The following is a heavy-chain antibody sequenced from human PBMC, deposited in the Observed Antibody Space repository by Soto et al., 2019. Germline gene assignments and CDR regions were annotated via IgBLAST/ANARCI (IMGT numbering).Heavy chain of an antibody. V-gene: IGHV3-33*01. Sequence: PGGSLRLCCAASGFTFSSYGMHWVRQAPGKGLEWVAVIWYDGSNKYYADSVKGRFTISRDNSKNTLYLQMNSLRAEDTAVYYCARGPTRGYSYGYYFDYWGQGTLVTVPS. CDR3: ARGPTRGYSYGYYFDY. CDR1: GFTFSSYG. D-gene: IGHD5-18*01. CDR2: IWYDGSNK. J-gene: IGHJ4*02.